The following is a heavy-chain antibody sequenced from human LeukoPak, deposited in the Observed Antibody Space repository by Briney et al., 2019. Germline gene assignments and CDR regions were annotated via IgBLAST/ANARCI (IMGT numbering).Heavy chain of an antibody. CDR3: ARGDGYIDIFDY. CDR1: GFTFSSYG. V-gene: IGHV3-30*03. CDR2: ISYDGSNK. J-gene: IGHJ4*02. Sequence: GGSLRLSCAASGFTFSSYGMHWVRQAPGKGLEWVAVISYDGSNKYYADSVKGRFTISRDNSKNTLYLQMNSLRAEDTAVYYCARGDGYIDIFDYWGQGTLVTVSS. D-gene: IGHD5-24*01.